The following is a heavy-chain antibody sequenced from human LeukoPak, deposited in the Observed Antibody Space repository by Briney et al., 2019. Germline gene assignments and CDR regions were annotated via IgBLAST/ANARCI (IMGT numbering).Heavy chain of an antibody. CDR1: GFTVSSNY. V-gene: IGHV3-66*02. Sequence: GGSLRLSCAASGFTVSSNYMSWVRQAPGKGLEWVSVIYSGGSTYYADSVKGRFTISRDNSKNTLYLQMNSLRAEDTAVYYCARDGGDSSGTPYYFDYWGQGTLVTVSS. D-gene: IGHD3-22*01. J-gene: IGHJ4*02. CDR3: ARDGGDSSGTPYYFDY. CDR2: IYSGGST.